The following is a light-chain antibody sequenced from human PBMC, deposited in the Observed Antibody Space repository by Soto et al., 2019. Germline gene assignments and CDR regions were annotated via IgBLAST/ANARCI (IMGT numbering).Light chain of an antibody. CDR2: DAS. CDR1: QSVSSSY. CDR3: QQYGDSPFG. V-gene: IGKV3-20*01. Sequence: EIVLTQSPGTLSLSPGERATLSCRASQSVSSSYLAWYQHKPGQAPRLLIYDASNRATGIPDRFSGSGSGTDFTLTIRRLEPEDFAVYYCQQYGDSPFGFGPGTKVDFK. J-gene: IGKJ3*01.